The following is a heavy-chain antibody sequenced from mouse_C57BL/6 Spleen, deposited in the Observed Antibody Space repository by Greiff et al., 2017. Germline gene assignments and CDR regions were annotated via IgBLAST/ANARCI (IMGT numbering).Heavy chain of an antibody. Sequence: EVMLVESGGDLVKPGGSLKLSCAASGFTFSSYGMSWVRQTPDKRLEWVATISSGGSYTYYPDSVKGRFTISRDNAKNTLYLQMSSLKSEDTAMYYCARLLEYYAMDYWGQGTSVTVSA. CDR2: ISSGGSYT. CDR1: GFTFSSYG. J-gene: IGHJ4*01. CDR3: ARLLEYYAMDY. V-gene: IGHV5-6*02.